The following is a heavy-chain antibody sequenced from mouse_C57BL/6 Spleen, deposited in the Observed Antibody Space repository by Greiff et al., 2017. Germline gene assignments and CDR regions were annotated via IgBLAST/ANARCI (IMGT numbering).Heavy chain of an antibody. CDR2: IYPGDGDT. CDR1: GYAFSSSW. J-gene: IGHJ4*01. CDR3: ARRTEDAMDY. Sequence: VMLVESGPELVKPGASVKISCKASGYAFSSSWMNWVKQRPGKGLEWIGRIYPGDGDTNYNGKFKGKATLTADKSSSTAYMQLSSLTSEDSAVYFCARRTEDAMDYWGQGTSVTVSS. V-gene: IGHV1-82*01.